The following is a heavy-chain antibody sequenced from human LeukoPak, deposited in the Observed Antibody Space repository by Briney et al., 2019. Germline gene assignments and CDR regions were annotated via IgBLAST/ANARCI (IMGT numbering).Heavy chain of an antibody. CDR1: GGSISSYY. Sequence: SETLSLTCTVSGGSISSYYWSWIRRPPGKGLEWIGYIYYSGSTNYNPSLKSRVTISVDTSKNQFSLKLSSVTAADTAVYYCARVRSRDGYLYFDYWGQGTLVTVSS. J-gene: IGHJ4*02. CDR3: ARVRSRDGYLYFDY. CDR2: IYYSGST. D-gene: IGHD5-24*01. V-gene: IGHV4-59*01.